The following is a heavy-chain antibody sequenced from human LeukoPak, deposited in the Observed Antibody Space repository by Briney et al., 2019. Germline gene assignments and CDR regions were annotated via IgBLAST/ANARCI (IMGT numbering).Heavy chain of an antibody. V-gene: IGHV3-21*01. CDR2: ISSSSSYI. CDR3: ARDSGALLWFGEPYYYYMDV. D-gene: IGHD3-10*01. CDR1: GFTFSSYE. Sequence: GGSLRLSCAASGFTFSSYEMNWVRQAPGKGLEWVSSISSSSSYIYYADSVKGRFTISRDNAKNSLYLQMNSLRAEDTAVYYCARDSGALLWFGEPYYYYMDVWGKGTTVTVSS. J-gene: IGHJ6*03.